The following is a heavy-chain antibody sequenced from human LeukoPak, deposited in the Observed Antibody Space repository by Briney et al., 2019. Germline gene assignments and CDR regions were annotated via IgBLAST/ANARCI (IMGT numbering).Heavy chain of an antibody. J-gene: IGHJ4*02. V-gene: IGHV1-2*06. CDR1: GYTFTDYY. Sequence: ASVKVSCKASGYTFTDYYMHWVRQAPGQGFERMGRINPNDGDTNYAQKFQGRVTMTRDTSISTAHMEVSRLRSDDTAVYYCARANFLYCSSSTCLFDYWGQGTLVTVSS. D-gene: IGHD2-2*01. CDR2: INPNDGDT. CDR3: ARANFLYCSSSTCLFDY.